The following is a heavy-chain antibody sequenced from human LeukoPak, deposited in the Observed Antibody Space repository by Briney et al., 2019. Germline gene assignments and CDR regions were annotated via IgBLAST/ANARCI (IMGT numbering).Heavy chain of an antibody. D-gene: IGHD2-2*01. Sequence: ASVKVSCKASGYIFTGYYIHWVRQAPGQGLEWMGWINPNSGATNFVQKFQDCVTMTWDTSITTAYMELSRLRSDDTAVYYCARSSGYCGSISCYDSWGQGTLVTVSS. V-gene: IGHV1-2*04. J-gene: IGHJ4*02. CDR2: INPNSGAT. CDR3: ARSSGYCGSISCYDS. CDR1: GYIFTGYY.